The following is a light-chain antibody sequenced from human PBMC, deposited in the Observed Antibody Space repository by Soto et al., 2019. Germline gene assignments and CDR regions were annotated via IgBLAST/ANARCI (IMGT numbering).Light chain of an antibody. CDR2: AAS. CDR1: QGSSSY. J-gene: IGKJ1*01. Sequence: AIRMTTSPSSLYASTGDRVNITCQASQGSSSYLAWYQQKPGQPPKLLIYAASTLHSGFPSRLSGRGSGTGVTLTIRCLHSEDVATYHFHQYYSYPTTLGQGNKV. CDR3: HQYYSYPTT. V-gene: IGKV1-8*01.